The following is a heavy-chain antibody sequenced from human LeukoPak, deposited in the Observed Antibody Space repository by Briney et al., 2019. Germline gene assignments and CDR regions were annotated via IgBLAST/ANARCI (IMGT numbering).Heavy chain of an antibody. J-gene: IGHJ4*02. V-gene: IGHV3-23*01. CDR1: GFTFSSYV. CDR3: ARIPSSRQLLHFDY. CDR2: FSGSGGST. D-gene: IGHD6-13*01. Sequence: GGSLRLSCAASGFTFSSYVMSWVRQAPGKGLEWVSTFSGSGGSTYYGDSVKGRFTISRDNSRNTLYLQMNSLRAEDTAVYYCARIPSSRQLLHFDYWGQGTLVTVSS.